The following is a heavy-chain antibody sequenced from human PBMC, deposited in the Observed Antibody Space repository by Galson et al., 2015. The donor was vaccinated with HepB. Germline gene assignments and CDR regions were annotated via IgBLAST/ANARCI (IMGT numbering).Heavy chain of an antibody. CDR3: ARGDPGYSSVWDSYCFAY. V-gene: IGHV1-3*01. D-gene: IGHD6-19*01. CDR2: INAGNGNT. CDR1: GYTFTSYA. J-gene: IGHJ4*02. Sequence: SVKVSCKASGYTFTSYAMHWVRQAPGQRLEWMGWINAGNGNTKYSQKFQGRVTITRDTSASTAYMELSSLRSGDTAVYYCARGDPGYSSVWDSYCFAYSGQATLVTVSS.